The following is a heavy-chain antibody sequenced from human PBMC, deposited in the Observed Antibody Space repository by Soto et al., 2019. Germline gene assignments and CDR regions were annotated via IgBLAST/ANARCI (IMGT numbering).Heavy chain of an antibody. CDR2: IYYSGST. D-gene: IGHD6-6*01. J-gene: IGHJ6*02. V-gene: IGHV4-61*01. CDR3: ARARGSSSPWYYYGMDV. Sequence: SETLSLTCTVSGGSVSSGSYYWSWIRQPPGKGLEWIGYIYYSGSTNYNPSLKSRVTISVDTSKNQFSLKLSSVTAADTAVYYCARARGSSSPWYYYGMDVWGQGTTVTVSS. CDR1: GGSVSSGSYY.